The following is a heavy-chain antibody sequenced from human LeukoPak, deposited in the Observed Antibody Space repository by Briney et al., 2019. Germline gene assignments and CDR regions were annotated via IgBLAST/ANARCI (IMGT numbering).Heavy chain of an antibody. CDR1: GGSISSSSYC. Sequence: KTSETLSLTCTVSGGSISSSSYCWGWIRQPPGKGLEWIGSIYYSGSTDYNPSLKSRVTISVDTSKNQFSLKLSSVTAADTAVYYCSLSIGSSNFAYWGQGTLVTVSS. CDR3: SLSIGSSNFAY. CDR2: IYYSGST. D-gene: IGHD1-26*01. V-gene: IGHV4-39*01. J-gene: IGHJ4*02.